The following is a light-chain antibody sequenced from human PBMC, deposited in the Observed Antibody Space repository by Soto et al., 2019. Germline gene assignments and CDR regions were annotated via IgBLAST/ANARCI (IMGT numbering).Light chain of an antibody. Sequence: QSALTQPASVSGSPGQSITISCTGTSSDVGGYNYVSWYQQHPGKAPKLMIYDVSNRPSGVSNRFSGSKSGNTASLTISGLQDEDEADYYCSSSTSSTSVVFGTGTKLTVL. V-gene: IGLV2-14*01. J-gene: IGLJ2*01. CDR1: SSDVGGYNY. CDR3: SSSTSSTSVV. CDR2: DVS.